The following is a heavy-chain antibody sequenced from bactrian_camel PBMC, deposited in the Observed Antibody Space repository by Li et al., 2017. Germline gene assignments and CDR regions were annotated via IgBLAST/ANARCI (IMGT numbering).Heavy chain of an antibody. J-gene: IGHJ6*01. CDR1: GFRFTSSD. CDR2: IRSDGWNT. V-gene: IGHV3-2*01. Sequence: HVQLVESGGGLVQPGGSLRLSCAASGFRFTSSDMSWVRQAPGKGLEWVSSIRSDGWNTYYADFVKGRFNISQDKVKNTLYLQMNSLKPEDTAVYYCAADDTAWFYFGYWGQGTQVTVS. CDR3: AADDTAWFYFGY. D-gene: IGHD6*01.